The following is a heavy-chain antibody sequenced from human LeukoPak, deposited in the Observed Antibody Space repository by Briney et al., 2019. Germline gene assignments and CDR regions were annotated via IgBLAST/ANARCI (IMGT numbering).Heavy chain of an antibody. D-gene: IGHD5-12*01. V-gene: IGHV4-59*01. Sequence: SETLSLTCTVSGGSISSYYWSWIRQPPGKGLEWIGYIYYSGSTNYNPSLKSRVTISVDTSKNQFSLKLSSVTAADTAVYYCARGLGGYDQFFDYWGQGTLVTVSS. CDR2: IYYSGST. J-gene: IGHJ4*02. CDR1: GGSISSYY. CDR3: ARGLGGYDQFFDY.